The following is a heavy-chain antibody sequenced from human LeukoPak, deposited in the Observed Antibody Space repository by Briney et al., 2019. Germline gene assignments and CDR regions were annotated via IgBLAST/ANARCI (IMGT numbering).Heavy chain of an antibody. V-gene: IGHV1-2*02. CDR3: ARVWWELLPSDAFDI. Sequence: ASVKVSCTASGYTFTGYYMHWVRQAPGQGLEWMGWINPNSGGTNYAQKFQGRVTMTRDTSISTAYMELSRLRSDDTAVYYCARVWWELLPSDAFDIWGQGTMVTVSS. J-gene: IGHJ3*02. D-gene: IGHD1-26*01. CDR1: GYTFTGYY. CDR2: INPNSGGT.